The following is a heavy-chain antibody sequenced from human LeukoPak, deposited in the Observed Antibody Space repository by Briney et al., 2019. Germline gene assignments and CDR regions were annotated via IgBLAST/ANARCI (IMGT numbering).Heavy chain of an antibody. V-gene: IGHV1-69*05. D-gene: IGHD6-19*01. CDR1: GGAFSSYA. J-gene: IGHJ4*02. CDR3: AREQQEVAGLYFDY. CDR2: IIPIFGTA. Sequence: SVKVSCKASGGAFSSYAISWVRQAPGQGLEWMGRIIPIFGTANYAQKFQGRVTITTDESTSTAYMELSSLRSEDTAVYYCAREQQEVAGLYFDYWGQGTLVTVSS.